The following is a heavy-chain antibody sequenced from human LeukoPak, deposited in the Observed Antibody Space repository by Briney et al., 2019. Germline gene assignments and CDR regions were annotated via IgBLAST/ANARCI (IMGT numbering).Heavy chain of an antibody. V-gene: IGHV1-18*04. CDR3: AVMVVANVHYDY. CDR1: GYTFTGYY. J-gene: IGHJ4*02. CDR2: ISAYNGNT. D-gene: IGHD2-15*01. Sequence: APVKVSCKASGYTFTGYYMHWVRQAPGQGLEWMGWISAYNGNTNYAQKLQGRVTMTTDTSTSTAYMELRSLRSDDTAAYYCAVMVVANVHYDYWGQGTLVTVSS.